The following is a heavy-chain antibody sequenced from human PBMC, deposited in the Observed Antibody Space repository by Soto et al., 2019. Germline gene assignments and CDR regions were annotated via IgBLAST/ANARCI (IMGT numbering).Heavy chain of an antibody. J-gene: IGHJ3*02. CDR2: IKHSGSS. D-gene: IGHD6-19*01. CDR1: AGSFSHYY. Sequence: QVQQQPWGPGLLKPSETLSLTCAVYAGSFSHYYWNWIRQSPGKGLEWIGKIKHSGSSNYNPSLRSRVSISLDMSKNQFSLRLTSVTAADTAVYYCARGGSSDWQVALDIWGQGTMVTVSS. CDR3: ARGGSSDWQVALDI. V-gene: IGHV4-34*01.